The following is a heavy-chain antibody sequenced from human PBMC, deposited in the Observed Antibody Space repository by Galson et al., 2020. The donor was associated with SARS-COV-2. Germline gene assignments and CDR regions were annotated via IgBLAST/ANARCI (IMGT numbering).Heavy chain of an antibody. V-gene: IGHV3-21*01. CDR3: AGSEDIVVVPAAMENYYYYYGMDV. CDR2: ISSSSSYI. D-gene: IGHD2-2*01. Sequence: NSGGSLRLSCAASGFTFSSYSMNWVRQAPGKGLEWVSSISSSSSYIYYADSVKGRFTISRDNAKNSLYLQMNSLRAEDTAVYYCAGSEDIVVVPAAMENYYYYYGMDVWGQGTMVTVSS. CDR1: GFTFSSYS. J-gene: IGHJ6*02.